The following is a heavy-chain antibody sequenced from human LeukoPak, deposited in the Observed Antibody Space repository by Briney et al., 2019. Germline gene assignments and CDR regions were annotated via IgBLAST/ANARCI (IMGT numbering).Heavy chain of an antibody. V-gene: IGHV5-51*01. J-gene: IGHJ4*02. CDR1: GYRFTTYW. CDR3: ARQVVEGYYFDY. Sequence: GESLKISCKASGYRFTTYWIGWVRQMPGKGLEWMGIIYPGDSDTRYSPSFEGQVTISADKSITTAYLQWSSLKASDTAMYYCARQVVEGYYFDYWGQGTLVTVSS. D-gene: IGHD2-15*01. CDR2: IYPGDSDT.